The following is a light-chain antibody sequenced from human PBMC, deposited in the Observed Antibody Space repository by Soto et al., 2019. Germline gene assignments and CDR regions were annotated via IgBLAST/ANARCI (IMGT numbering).Light chain of an antibody. J-gene: IGLJ3*02. Sequence: QSALTQPASVSGSPGQSITISCTATTSDVGGFDSVSWYQQHPGTAPRVIIYEVSNRPSGVSYRFSGSKSANTASLTISGLQADDEADYYCSSYTTSNTWLFGGGTKRPS. CDR2: EVS. V-gene: IGLV2-14*01. CDR1: TSDVGGFDS. CDR3: SSYTTSNTWL.